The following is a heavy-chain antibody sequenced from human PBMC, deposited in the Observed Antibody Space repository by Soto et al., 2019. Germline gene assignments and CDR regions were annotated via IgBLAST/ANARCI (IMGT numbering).Heavy chain of an antibody. CDR3: ARGSQSKITMIVLSTRYGMDV. CDR2: INHSGNP. J-gene: IGHJ6*02. Sequence: SETLSLTRAVYGGSFSGYYWNWLRQPPGNGLEWVGEINHSGNPNYNPSLQSRGTIPLDTSKNQFSLKKSSVTAADTAVYYCARGSQSKITMIVLSTRYGMDVWGQGTTVTLSS. V-gene: IGHV4-34*01. CDR1: GGSFSGYY. D-gene: IGHD3-22*01.